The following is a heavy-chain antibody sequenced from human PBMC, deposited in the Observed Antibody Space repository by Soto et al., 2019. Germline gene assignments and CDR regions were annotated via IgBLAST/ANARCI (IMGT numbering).Heavy chain of an antibody. V-gene: IGHV3-23*01. J-gene: IGHJ4*02. Sequence: EVQLLESGGGLVQPGGSLRLSCAASGFTFSSFAMSWVRQAPGKGLEWVSAISGRTNFTYYADSVKGRFTISRDSSENTLYLQMNSLRVEDTAVYYCANGAFGTFHSWGQGTLVTVSS. CDR1: GFTFSSFA. CDR2: ISGRTNFT. CDR3: ANGAFGTFHS. D-gene: IGHD1-1*01.